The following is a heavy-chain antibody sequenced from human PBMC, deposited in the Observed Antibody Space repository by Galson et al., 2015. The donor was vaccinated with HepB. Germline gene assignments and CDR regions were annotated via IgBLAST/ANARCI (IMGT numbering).Heavy chain of an antibody. J-gene: IGHJ6*03. D-gene: IGHD6-25*01. Sequence: SLRLSCAASGFPFSSYAMHWVRQAPGKGLEWVAVIWYDGTNKYYADSVRGRFTISRDNSNNTLYLQMSSLSAEDTATFYCARGAATYPNYYNYYMDVWGKGTTVTVSS. CDR1: GFPFSSYA. CDR2: IWYDGTNK. V-gene: IGHV3-33*01. CDR3: ARGAATYPNYYNYYMDV.